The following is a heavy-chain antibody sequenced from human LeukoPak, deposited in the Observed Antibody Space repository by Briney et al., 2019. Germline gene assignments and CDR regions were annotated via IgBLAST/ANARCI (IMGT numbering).Heavy chain of an antibody. CDR3: AREQGYCSSTSCSRAGWFDP. Sequence: GGSLRLSCAASGFTFSSYWMSWVRQAPGKGLEWVANIKQDGSEKYYVDSVKGRFTISRDNAKNSLYLQMNSLGAEDTAVYYCAREQGYCSSTSCSRAGWFDPWGQGTLVTVSS. D-gene: IGHD2-2*01. CDR2: IKQDGSEK. CDR1: GFTFSSYW. J-gene: IGHJ5*02. V-gene: IGHV3-7*01.